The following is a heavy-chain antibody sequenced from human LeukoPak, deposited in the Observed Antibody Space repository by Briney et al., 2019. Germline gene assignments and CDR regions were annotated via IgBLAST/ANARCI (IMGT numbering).Heavy chain of an antibody. V-gene: IGHV1-18*01. D-gene: IGHD2-15*01. Sequence: AAVKVSCKASGYTFITYGINWVRQASGQGLEWMECITAYNYNTNYAQRHQDGVSLTTETPTSTAYMDLRSLRSDDTGVYYCARCPTRGGRCYELDFWGQGALLADSS. CDR1: GYTFITYG. CDR3: ARCPTRGGRCYELDF. CDR2: ITAYNYNT. J-gene: IGHJ4*02.